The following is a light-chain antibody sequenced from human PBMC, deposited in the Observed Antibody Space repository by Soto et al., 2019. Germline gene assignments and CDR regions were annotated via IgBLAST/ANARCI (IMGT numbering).Light chain of an antibody. J-gene: IGLJ3*02. CDR2: SDD. V-gene: IGLV1-44*01. CDR3: GAWDDSLSGLV. Sequence: QSVLTQPPSASATPGQRVIISCSGSSSNIGKNAVKWYQQFPGTAPKLLIHSDDQRPSGVPDRFSGSESGTSASLTISGLQSEDEAHYYCGAWDDSLSGLVFGGGTKVTVL. CDR1: SSNIGKNA.